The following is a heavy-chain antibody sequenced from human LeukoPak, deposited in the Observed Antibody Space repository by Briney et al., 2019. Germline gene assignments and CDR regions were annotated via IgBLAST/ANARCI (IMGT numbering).Heavy chain of an antibody. CDR3: ARVRVVPAAPLYYYYYMDV. CDR2: IYTSGST. V-gene: IGHV4-4*07. CDR1: GGSISSYY. D-gene: IGHD2-2*01. Sequence: SETLSLTCTVSGGSISSYYWSWIRQPAGKGLEWIGRIYTSGSTNYNPSLKNRVTMSVDTSKNQFSLKLSSVTAADTAVYYCARVRVVPAAPLYYYYYMDVWGKGTTVTVSS. J-gene: IGHJ6*03.